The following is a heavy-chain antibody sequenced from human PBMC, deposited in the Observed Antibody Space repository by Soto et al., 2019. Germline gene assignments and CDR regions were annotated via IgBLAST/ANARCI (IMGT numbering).Heavy chain of an antibody. CDR1: GGTFSSYA. J-gene: IGHJ4*02. CDR3: ARDSSGYSLYFAY. V-gene: IGHV1-69*13. D-gene: IGHD3-22*01. CDR2: IIPIFGTA. Sequence: SVKVSCKASGGTFSSYAISWVRQAPGQGLEWMGGIIPIFGTANYAQRFQGRVTITADESTSTAYMELSSLRAEDTAVYYCARDSSGYSLYFAYWGQGTLVTVSS.